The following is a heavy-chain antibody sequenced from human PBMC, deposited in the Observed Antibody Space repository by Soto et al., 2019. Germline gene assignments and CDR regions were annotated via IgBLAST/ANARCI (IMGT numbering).Heavy chain of an antibody. Sequence: SETLSLTCAVYGGSFSGYYWSWIRQPPGKGLEWIGEINHSGSTNYNPSLKSRVTISVDTSKNQFSLKLSSVTAADTAVYYCARRYSSSSPYYYYYMDVWGKGTTVTVSS. CDR3: ARRYSSSSPYYYYYMDV. D-gene: IGHD6-6*01. J-gene: IGHJ6*03. V-gene: IGHV4-34*01. CDR2: INHSGST. CDR1: GGSFSGYY.